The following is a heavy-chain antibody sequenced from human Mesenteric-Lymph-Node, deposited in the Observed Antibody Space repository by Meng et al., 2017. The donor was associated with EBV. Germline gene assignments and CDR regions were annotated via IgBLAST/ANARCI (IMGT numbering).Heavy chain of an antibody. CDR3: ARNSSVLGDDAFDI. J-gene: IGHJ3*02. CDR1: TGSSCSGSNC. Sequence: PLMKSGQGVVKLSQPLPLPSAASTGSSCSGSNCWSGIRQPPGTRLDGIGYISHSGTNYYNPSLKSLVTISVDTAKNPLSLELSTVTAADPAVYSSARNSSVLGDDAFDIWGQGTMVTVSS. D-gene: IGHD3-10*01. V-gene: IGHV4-30-2*01. CDR2: ISHSGTN.